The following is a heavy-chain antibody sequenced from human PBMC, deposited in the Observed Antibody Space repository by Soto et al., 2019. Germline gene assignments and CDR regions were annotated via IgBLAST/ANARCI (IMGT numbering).Heavy chain of an antibody. CDR3: ATVGGNHGALDY. J-gene: IGHJ4*02. CDR1: GFTFSNAW. V-gene: IGHV3-15*07. Sequence: EVQLVESGGGLVKPGGSLRLSCAXSGFTFSNAWMSWVRQAPGKGLEWVGRVKSKTDGGTTDYAAPVKGRFTISRDDSQNTLYLQMNSLKTEDTAVYYCATVGGNHGALDYWGQGTLVTVSS. D-gene: IGHD2-15*01. CDR2: VKSKTDGGTT.